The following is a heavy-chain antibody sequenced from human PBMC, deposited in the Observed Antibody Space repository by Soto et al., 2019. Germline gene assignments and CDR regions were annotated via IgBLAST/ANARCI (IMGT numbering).Heavy chain of an antibody. V-gene: IGHV4-34*01. Sequence: SETLSLTCAVYGGSFSGYYWSWIRQPPGKGLEWIGEINHSGSTNYNPSLKSRVTISVDTSKDQFSLKLSSVTAADTAVYYCARRRALRYFDWLYKPGFDYWGQGTLVTVSS. CDR1: GGSFSGYY. J-gene: IGHJ4*02. D-gene: IGHD3-9*01. CDR2: INHSGST. CDR3: ARRRALRYFDWLYKPGFDY.